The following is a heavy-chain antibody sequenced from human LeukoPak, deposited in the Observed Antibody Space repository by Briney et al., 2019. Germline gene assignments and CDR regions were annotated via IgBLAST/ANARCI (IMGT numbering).Heavy chain of an antibody. J-gene: IGHJ4*02. CDR1: GFTFSSYG. Sequence: PARSLRLSCAASGFTFSSYGMHWVRQAPGKGLEWVAVIWYDGSNKYYAYSVKGRFTISRDNAKNSLYLQMNSLRAEDTAVYYCARDHSSELYVWGSYGPYYFDYWGQGTLVTVSS. CDR3: ARDHSSELYVWGSYGPYYFDY. CDR2: IWYDGSNK. V-gene: IGHV3-33*01. D-gene: IGHD3-16*01.